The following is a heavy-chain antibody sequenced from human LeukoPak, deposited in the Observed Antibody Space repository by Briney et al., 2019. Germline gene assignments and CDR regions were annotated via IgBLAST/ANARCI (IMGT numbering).Heavy chain of an antibody. J-gene: IGHJ4*02. CDR2: IYHSGST. CDR1: GGSLSSSNW. V-gene: IGHV4-4*02. Sequence: SGTLSLTCAVSGGSLSSSNWWSWVRQPPGKGLEWIGEIYHSGSTNYNPSLKSRVTISVDTSKNQFSLKLSSVTAADTAVYYCAREHYYYGSGSYYTLDYWGQGTLVTVSS. CDR3: AREHYYYGSGSYYTLDY. D-gene: IGHD3-10*01.